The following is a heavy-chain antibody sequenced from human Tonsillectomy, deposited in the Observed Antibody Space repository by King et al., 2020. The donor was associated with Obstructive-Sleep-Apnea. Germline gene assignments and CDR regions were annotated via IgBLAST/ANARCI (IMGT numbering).Heavy chain of an antibody. V-gene: IGHV4-39*07. Sequence: QLQESGPGLVKPSQTLSLTCTVSGGSISSRTYYWGWIRQPPGKGLGWIGSLYYSGTTYYNPSLKSRVTMSVDTSKNTFSLKLCSVNAADTAVYFCARVSVDDFWSGAHWYFDLWGRGILVTVSS. CDR2: LYYSGTT. D-gene: IGHD3-3*01. J-gene: IGHJ2*01. CDR1: GGSISSRTYY. CDR3: ARVSVDDFWSGAHWYFDL.